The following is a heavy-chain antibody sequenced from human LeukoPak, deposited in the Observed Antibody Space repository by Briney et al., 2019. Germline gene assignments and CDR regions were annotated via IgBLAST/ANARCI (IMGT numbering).Heavy chain of an antibody. CDR3: ARHYYDNTGYYYLDY. V-gene: IGHV4-39*01. CDR2: MYYSGST. J-gene: IGHJ4*02. Sequence: SETLSLTCNVSGGAVTGSTYYWAWIRPPPGKGLEWIGSMYYSGSTYYNPSLKSRVTISVDTSKNQSTLKLTSVTAADTATYYCARHYYDNTGYYYLDYWGQGTLVTVSS. D-gene: IGHD3-22*01. CDR1: GGAVTGSTYY.